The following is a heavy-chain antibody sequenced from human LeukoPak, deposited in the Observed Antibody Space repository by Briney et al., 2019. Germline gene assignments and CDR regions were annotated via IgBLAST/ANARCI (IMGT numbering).Heavy chain of an antibody. CDR3: ARGPRSSRFDY. CDR2: INHSGST. J-gene: IGHJ4*02. V-gene: IGHV4-34*01. Sequence: SETLSLTCAVYGGPFSGYYWSWIRQPPGKGLEWIGEINHSGSTNYNPSLKSRVTISVDTSKNQFSLKLSSVTAADTAVYYCARGPRSSRFDYWGQGTLVTVSS. D-gene: IGHD2-15*01. CDR1: GGPFSGYY.